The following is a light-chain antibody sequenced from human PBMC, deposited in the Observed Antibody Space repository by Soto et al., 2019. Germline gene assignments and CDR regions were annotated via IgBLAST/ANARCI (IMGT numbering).Light chain of an antibody. Sequence: DIQMTQSPSSLSASVGDRVTITCRASHSITSYLSWYQLKPGKAPKLLINVASTLQSGDPSRFSGSGSGTDFTLAISSLQPEDFATYYCQQSSSTPQTFGGGTRVEIK. V-gene: IGKV1-39*01. CDR1: HSITSY. CDR3: QQSSSTPQT. J-gene: IGKJ4*01. CDR2: VAS.